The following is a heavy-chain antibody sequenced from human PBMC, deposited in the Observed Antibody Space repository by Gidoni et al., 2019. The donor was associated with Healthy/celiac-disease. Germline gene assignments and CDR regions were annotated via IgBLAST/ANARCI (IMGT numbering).Heavy chain of an antibody. CDR1: GGSFSGYY. J-gene: IGHJ4*02. D-gene: IGHD6-13*01. CDR2: INHSGST. CDR3: ARSLAGSSLTDY. V-gene: IGHV4-34*01. Sequence: QVQLQQWRAGLLKPSETLSLTCAVYGGSFSGYYWSWIRQPPGKGLEWIGEINHSGSTNYNPSLKSRVTISVDTSKNQFSLKLSSVTAADTAVYYCARSLAGSSLTDYWGQGTLVTVSS.